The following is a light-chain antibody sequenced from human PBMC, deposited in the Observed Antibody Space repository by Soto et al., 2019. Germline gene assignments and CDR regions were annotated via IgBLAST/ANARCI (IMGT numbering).Light chain of an antibody. CDR2: GVS. CDR1: SSDVGGYNY. V-gene: IGLV2-8*01. CDR3: SSYAGSNNDV. J-gene: IGLJ1*01. Sequence: QSALTQPPSASGSPGQSVTISCTGTSSDVGGYNYVSWYQQHPGKAPKLMIYGVSKRPSGVPGRFSGSKSGNTASLTVSGLQTEDEADYFCSSYAGSNNDVFGTGTKVTVL.